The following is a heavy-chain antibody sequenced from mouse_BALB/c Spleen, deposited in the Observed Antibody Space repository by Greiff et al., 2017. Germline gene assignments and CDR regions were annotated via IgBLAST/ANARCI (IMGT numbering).Heavy chain of an antibody. J-gene: IGHJ4*01. CDR3: ARGGWAYAMDY. CDR2: INPYNDGT. V-gene: IGHV1-14*01. D-gene: IGHD3-3*01. CDR1: GYTFTSYV. Sequence: VQLKESGPELVKPGASVKMSCKASGYTFTSYVMHWVKQKPGQGLEWIGYINPYNDGTKYNEKFKGKATLTSDKSSSTAYMELSSLTSEDSAVYYCARGGWAYAMDYWGQGTSVTVSS.